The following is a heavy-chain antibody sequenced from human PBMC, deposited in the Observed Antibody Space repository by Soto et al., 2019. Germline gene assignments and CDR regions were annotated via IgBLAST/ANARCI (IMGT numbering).Heavy chain of an antibody. D-gene: IGHD5-12*01. V-gene: IGHV1-2*04. CDR1: GYTFTGHY. CDR2: INPNSGVT. CDR3: ASAVVTTTPNFDY. Sequence: ASVKVSCKASGYTFTGHYIHWVRQAPGQGLEWVGWINPNSGVTNYAQKLQGWVTLTRDTSISTAYMELSRLRSDDTALYYCASAVVTTTPNFDYWGQGTLVTVSS. J-gene: IGHJ4*02.